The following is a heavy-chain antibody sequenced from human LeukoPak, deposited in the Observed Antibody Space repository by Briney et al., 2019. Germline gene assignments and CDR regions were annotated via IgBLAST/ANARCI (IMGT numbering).Heavy chain of an antibody. CDR2: ISSSSSYI. CDR1: GFTFSSYW. CDR3: ASSYDYVWGSYPVGNWFDP. J-gene: IGHJ5*02. D-gene: IGHD3-16*02. Sequence: GGSLRLSCAASGFTFSSYWMSWVRQAPGKGLEWVSSISSSSSYIYYADSVKGRFTISRDNAKNSLYLQMNSLRAEDTAVYYCASSYDYVWGSYPVGNWFDPWGQGTLVTVSS. V-gene: IGHV3-21*01.